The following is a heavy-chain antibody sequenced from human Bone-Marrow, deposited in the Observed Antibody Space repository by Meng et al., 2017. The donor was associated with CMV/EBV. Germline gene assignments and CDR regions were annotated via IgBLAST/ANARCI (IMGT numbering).Heavy chain of an antibody. V-gene: IGHV4-34*01. CDR1: GGSFSGYY. J-gene: IGHJ5*02. D-gene: IGHD6-19*01. Sequence: SETLSLTCAVYGGSFSGYYWSWIRQPPGKGLEWIGEINHSGSTNYNPSLKSRVTISVDTSKNQFSLKLSAVTAADTAGYYCARGSYAVAYNWFDPRGKGTLVTVS. CDR3: ARGSYAVAYNWFDP. CDR2: INHSGST.